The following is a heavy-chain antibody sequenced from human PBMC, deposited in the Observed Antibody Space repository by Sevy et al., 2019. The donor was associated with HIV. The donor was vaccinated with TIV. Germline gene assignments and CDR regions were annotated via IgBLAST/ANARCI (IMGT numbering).Heavy chain of an antibody. Sequence: ESLKISCAASGFTFFSHVMSWVRQAPGKGLEWVSGLSGSGGTTYYADSVKGRFSISRDNSKNKLYLQMSSLRIEDTAVYYCATGTTDSSISWVFDVWGQGTMVTVSS. V-gene: IGHV3-23*01. CDR2: LSGSGGTT. CDR1: GFTFFSHV. D-gene: IGHD6-13*01. J-gene: IGHJ3*01. CDR3: ATGTTDSSISWVFDV.